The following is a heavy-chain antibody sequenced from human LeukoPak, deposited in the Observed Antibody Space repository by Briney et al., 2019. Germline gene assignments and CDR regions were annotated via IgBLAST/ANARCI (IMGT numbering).Heavy chain of an antibody. CDR3: AKAAYGSYYYYMDV. V-gene: IGHV3-9*03. CDR1: GFTVSSNY. CDR2: ISWNSGSI. Sequence: GGSLRLSCAASGFTVSSNYMSWVRQAPGKGLEWVSGISWNSGSIGYADSVKGRFTISRDNAKNSLYLQMNSLRAEDMALYYCAKAAYGSYYYYMDVWGKGTTVTVSS. D-gene: IGHD3-10*01. J-gene: IGHJ6*03.